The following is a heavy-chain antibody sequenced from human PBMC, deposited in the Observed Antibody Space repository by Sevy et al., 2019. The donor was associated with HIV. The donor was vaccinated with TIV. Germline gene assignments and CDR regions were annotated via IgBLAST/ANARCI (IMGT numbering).Heavy chain of an antibody. CDR3: ARDGDFTYYYDSSGTTFDY. CDR1: GYTFTGYY. V-gene: IGHV1-2*06. Sequence: ASVTVSCKASGYTFTGYYMHWVRQAPGQGLEWMGRINPNSGGTNYAQKFQGRVTMTRDTSISTAYMELSRLRSDDTAVYYCARDGDFTYYYDSSGTTFDYWGQGTLVTVSS. D-gene: IGHD3-22*01. J-gene: IGHJ4*02. CDR2: INPNSGGT.